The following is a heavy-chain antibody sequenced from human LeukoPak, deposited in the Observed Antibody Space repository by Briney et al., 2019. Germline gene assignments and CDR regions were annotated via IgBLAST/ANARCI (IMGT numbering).Heavy chain of an antibody. CDR1: GGSISSYY. CDR2: VYYSGST. J-gene: IGHJ4*02. V-gene: IGHV4-59*01. CDR3: ARGVVIAPQTFDY. D-gene: IGHD2-21*01. Sequence: PSETLSLTCTVSGGSISSYYCSWIRQPPGKGLEWIGYVYYSGSTNYNPSLKSRVTISADTSKNQFSLKLSSVTAADTAVYYCARGVVIAPQTFDYWGQGTLVTVSS.